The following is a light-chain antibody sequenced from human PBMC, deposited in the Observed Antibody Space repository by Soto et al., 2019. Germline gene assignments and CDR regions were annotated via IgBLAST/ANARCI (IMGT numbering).Light chain of an antibody. Sequence: AIQMTQSPPSLSVSGGDRVTLTCRASQGIGNDLGWYQQKPGKAPNLLIYAASSLQSGVPSRFSGSGSGTDLNLTISSLQPEDFATYYCLQDYNYPRTFGQGTKVEIK. CDR3: LQDYNYPRT. CDR1: QGIGND. J-gene: IGKJ1*01. CDR2: AAS. V-gene: IGKV1-6*01.